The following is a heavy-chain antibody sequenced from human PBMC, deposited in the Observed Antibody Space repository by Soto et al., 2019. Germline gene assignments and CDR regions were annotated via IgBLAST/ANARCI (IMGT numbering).Heavy chain of an antibody. D-gene: IGHD5-12*01. V-gene: IGHV4-30-2*01. CDR1: GGSISSGGYS. CDR3: AAGGGLPRYY. Sequence: QLQLQESGSGLVKPSQTLSLTCAVSGGSISSGGYSWSWIRQPPGKGLEWIGYIYHSGSTYYNPALKSRGTISGDRSKNQFSLKLSSVTAADTAVYSCAAGGGLPRYYWGQGTLVTVSS. J-gene: IGHJ4*02. CDR2: IYHSGST.